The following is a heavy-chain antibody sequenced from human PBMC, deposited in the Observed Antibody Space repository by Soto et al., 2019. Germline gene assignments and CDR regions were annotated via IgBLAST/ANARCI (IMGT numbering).Heavy chain of an antibody. Sequence: QVQLQESGPGLVKPSQTLSLTCTVSGASISSGGYYWSWIRQLPGKGLEYIGYIFHSGSSYYNPSLKSRVTMSVDTSTNQFSLKLSSVTVADTAVYYCAIKQQLEAHFFAPCGQGTLVTVSS. V-gene: IGHV4-31*03. CDR1: GASISSGGYY. CDR3: AIKQQLEAHFFAP. D-gene: IGHD3-3*01. CDR2: IFHSGSS. J-gene: IGHJ5*02.